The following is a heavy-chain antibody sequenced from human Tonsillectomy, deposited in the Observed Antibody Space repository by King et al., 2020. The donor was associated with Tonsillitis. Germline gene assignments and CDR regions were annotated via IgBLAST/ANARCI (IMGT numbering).Heavy chain of an antibody. CDR2: IYYSGTT. J-gene: IGHJ5*02. CDR3: ARHQGLWSGGFDP. D-gene: IGHD4/OR15-4a*01. Sequence: LPLQESGPGLVKPSETLSLTCTVSGGSISSSSYYWGWIRQPPGKGLEWIGSIYYSGTTYYNPSLKSRVTISVDTSKNQFSLKLTSVTAADTALYYCARHQGLWSGGFDPWGQGTLVTVSS. V-gene: IGHV4-39*01. CDR1: GGSISSSSYY.